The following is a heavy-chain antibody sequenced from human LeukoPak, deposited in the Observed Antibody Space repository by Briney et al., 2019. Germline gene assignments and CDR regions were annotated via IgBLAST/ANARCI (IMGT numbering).Heavy chain of an antibody. D-gene: IGHD3-10*01. CDR1: GGSFSGYY. Sequence: SETLSLTCAVYGGSFSGYYWSWIRQPPGKGLEWIGEINHSGSTNQNPSLKSRVTISVDTSKNQFSLKVRSVTAADTAVYYCARLRHYGSGSYPMTGNWFDPWGQGTLVSVSS. CDR3: ARLRHYGSGSYPMTGNWFDP. CDR2: INHSGST. J-gene: IGHJ5*02. V-gene: IGHV4-34*01.